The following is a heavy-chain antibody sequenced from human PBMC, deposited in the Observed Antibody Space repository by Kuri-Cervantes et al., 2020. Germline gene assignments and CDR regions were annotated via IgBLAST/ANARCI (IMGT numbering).Heavy chain of an antibody. CDR2: ISYDGSSK. J-gene: IGHJ4*02. D-gene: IGHD2-15*01. V-gene: IGHV3-30-3*01. Sequence: GESLKISCAASGFTFSRYAMHWVRQAPGKGLEWVAVISYDGSSKYYADSVKGRFTISRDNSKNTLYLQMNSLRAEDTAVYYCARNSVAPFDYWGQGTLVTVSS. CDR3: ARNSVAPFDY. CDR1: GFTFSRYA.